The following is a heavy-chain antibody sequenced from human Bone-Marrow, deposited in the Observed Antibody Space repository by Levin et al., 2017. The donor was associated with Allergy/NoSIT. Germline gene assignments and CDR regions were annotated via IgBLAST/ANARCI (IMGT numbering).Heavy chain of an antibody. CDR2: IYPGDSDS. V-gene: IGHV5-51*01. J-gene: IGHJ4*02. Sequence: GESLKISCQGSGYSFTNYWIGWVRQMPGKGLEWMGIIYPGDSDSTYSPSFQGQVTISADKSISTAYLQWRSLKASDTAMYYCARLGDGYNHDYWGQGTLVTVSS. CDR3: ARLGDGYNHDY. D-gene: IGHD5-24*01. CDR1: GYSFTNYW.